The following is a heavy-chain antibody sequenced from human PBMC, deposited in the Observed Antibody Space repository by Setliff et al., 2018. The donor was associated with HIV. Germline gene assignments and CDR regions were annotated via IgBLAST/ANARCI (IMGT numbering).Heavy chain of an antibody. CDR2: IIPVFGTS. Sequence: SVKVSCKASGGTFSSYGIGWVRQAPGQGLEWMGGIIPVFGTSNYAQNFQGTVTITADISTSTAYMELSSLRSEDTAVYYCARGLRQNRSNSDVFDVWGQGTVVTVSS. D-gene: IGHD4-4*01. J-gene: IGHJ3*01. V-gene: IGHV1-69*06. CDR3: ARGLRQNRSNSDVFDV. CDR1: GGTFSSYG.